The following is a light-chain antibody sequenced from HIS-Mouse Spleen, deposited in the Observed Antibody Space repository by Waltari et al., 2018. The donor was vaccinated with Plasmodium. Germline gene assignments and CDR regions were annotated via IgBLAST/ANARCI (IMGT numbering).Light chain of an antibody. CDR1: QGIRND. CDR3: LQDYNYPYT. Sequence: AIQMTQSPSSLSASVGDRVTITCRASQGIRNDLGWDQQKPGKAPKLLISAASSLQSGVPSRFSGSGSGTDVTLTISSLQPEDFATYYCLQDYNYPYTFGQGTKLESK. CDR2: AAS. V-gene: IGKV1-6*01. J-gene: IGKJ2*01.